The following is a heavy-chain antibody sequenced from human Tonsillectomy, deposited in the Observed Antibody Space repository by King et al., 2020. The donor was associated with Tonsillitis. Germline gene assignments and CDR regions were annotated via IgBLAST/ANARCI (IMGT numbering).Heavy chain of an antibody. CDR1: GYTSTTYA. Sequence: QLVQSGAEVKKPGASVKVSCKASGYTSTTYAITWVRQAPGQGVEWMGWINAYNGHTIYAQKLQGRVTMTTDTSTRTAYMELRSLRSDDTAVYYCALDILTGFYDYWGQGTLVTVSS. V-gene: IGHV1-18*01. CDR3: ALDILTGFYDY. CDR2: INAYNGHT. D-gene: IGHD3-9*01. J-gene: IGHJ4*02.